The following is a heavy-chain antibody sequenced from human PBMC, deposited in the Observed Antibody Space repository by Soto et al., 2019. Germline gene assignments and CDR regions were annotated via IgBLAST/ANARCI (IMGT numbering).Heavy chain of an antibody. V-gene: IGHV1-18*01. J-gene: IGHJ4*02. CDR1: GYTFTIYG. CDR2: ISAYNGNT. D-gene: IGHD3-10*01. CDR3: ARDTRRYYGSGSYHFDY. Sequence: ASVKVSCTASGYTFTIYGISWVRQAPGQGLEWMGWISAYNGNTNYAQKLQGRVTMTTDTSTSTAYMELRSLRSDDTAVYYCARDTRRYYGSGSYHFDYWGQGTLVTVSS.